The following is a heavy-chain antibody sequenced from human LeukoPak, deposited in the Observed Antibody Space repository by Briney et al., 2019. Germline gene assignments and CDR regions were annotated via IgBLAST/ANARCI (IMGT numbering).Heavy chain of an antibody. J-gene: IGHJ4*02. CDR2: IKQDGSEK. D-gene: IGHD5-18*01. V-gene: IGHV3-7*01. CDR3: ASRWILDY. Sequence: GGSLRLSCAASGVTFSSYWMTWVRQAPGKGLEWVANIKQDGSEKYYVDSVKGRFTISRDNAKNSLYLQMNSLRAEDTAVYYCASRWILDYGGQGPLVPVS. CDR1: GVTFSSYW.